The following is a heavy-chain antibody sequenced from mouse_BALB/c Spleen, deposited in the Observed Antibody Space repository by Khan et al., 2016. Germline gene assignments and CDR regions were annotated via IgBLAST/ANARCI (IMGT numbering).Heavy chain of an antibody. V-gene: IGHV10-1*02. CDR2: ISSKSNNYAT. Sequence: EVQLVESGGGLVQPKGSLKLSCAASGFTFNTYAMNWVRQAPGKGLEWVARISSKSNNYATYYADSVKDRFTISRDDSPSMLYLQMNNLKTEDTAMYYCGRQPLLTPYWYFDVWGAGTTVTVSS. CDR1: GFTFNTYA. J-gene: IGHJ1*01. CDR3: GRQPLLTPYWYFDV. D-gene: IGHD2-12*01.